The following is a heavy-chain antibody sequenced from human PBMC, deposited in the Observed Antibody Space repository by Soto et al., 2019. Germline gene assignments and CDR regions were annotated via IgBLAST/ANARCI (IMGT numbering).Heavy chain of an antibody. V-gene: IGHV2-26*01. D-gene: IGHD3-3*01. J-gene: IGHJ6*03. CDR3: ARIRPRDYDFWSGYYSYYYYYYMDV. Sequence: ETLSLTCTVSGDSISNYFWSWIRQPPGKALEWLAHIFSNDEKSYSTSLKSRLTISKDTSKSQVVLTMTNMDPVDTATYYCARIRPRDYDFWSGYYSYYYYYYMDVWGKGTTVTVSS. CDR2: IFSNDEK. CDR1: GDSISNYF.